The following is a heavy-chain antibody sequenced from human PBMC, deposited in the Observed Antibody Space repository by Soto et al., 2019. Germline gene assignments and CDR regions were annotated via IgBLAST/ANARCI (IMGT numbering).Heavy chain of an antibody. V-gene: IGHV1-69*13. CDR1: GGTFSSYA. D-gene: IGHD6-19*01. Sequence: SVKVSCKASGGTFSSYAISWARQAPGQGLEWMGGIIPIFGTVNYAQKFQGRVTITADESTSTAYMELSSLRSEDTAVYYCARDRVAVAYYYYYGMDVWGQGTTVTVS. CDR2: IIPIFGTV. J-gene: IGHJ6*02. CDR3: ARDRVAVAYYYYYGMDV.